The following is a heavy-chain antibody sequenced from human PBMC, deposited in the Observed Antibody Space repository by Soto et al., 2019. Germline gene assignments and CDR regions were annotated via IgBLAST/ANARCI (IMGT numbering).Heavy chain of an antibody. V-gene: IGHV1-18*01. J-gene: IGHJ6*03. Sequence: ASVKVSCKASGYTFTSYGISWVRQAPGQGLEWMGWISAYNGNTNYAQKLQGRVTMTTDTSTSTAYMELRSRRSDDTAVYYCARDGTIFGVVIVYYYMDVWGKGTTVTVSS. D-gene: IGHD3-3*01. CDR3: ARDGTIFGVVIVYYYMDV. CDR1: GYTFTSYG. CDR2: ISAYNGNT.